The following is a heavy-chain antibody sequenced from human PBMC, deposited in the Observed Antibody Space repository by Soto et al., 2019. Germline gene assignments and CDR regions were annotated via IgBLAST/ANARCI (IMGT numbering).Heavy chain of an antibody. CDR1: GFTFSTYA. Sequence: QVQLVESGGGVVQPGRSLRLSCAASGFTFSTYAMHWVRQAPGKGLEWVAVISYDGSNKYYADSVKGRFTISRDNSKNTRYLQMNSLSAEDTAVYYCARETYYYDSSGYYLGGGADAFDIWGQGTMVTVSS. CDR3: ARETYYYDSSGYYLGGGADAFDI. V-gene: IGHV3-30-3*01. J-gene: IGHJ3*02. CDR2: ISYDGSNK. D-gene: IGHD3-22*01.